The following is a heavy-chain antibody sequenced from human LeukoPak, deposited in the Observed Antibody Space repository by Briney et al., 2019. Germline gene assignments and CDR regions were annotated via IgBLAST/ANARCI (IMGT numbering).Heavy chain of an antibody. CDR3: ARDRLYYYGMDV. V-gene: IGHV4-4*07. J-gene: IGHJ6*02. CDR1: GGSFSGYY. Sequence: PSETLSLTCAVYGGSFSGYYWSWIRQPAGKGLEWIGRIYTSGSTNYNPSLKSRVTMSVDTSKNQFSLKLSSVTAADTAVYYCARDRLYYYGMDVWGQGTTVTVSS. CDR2: IYTSGST.